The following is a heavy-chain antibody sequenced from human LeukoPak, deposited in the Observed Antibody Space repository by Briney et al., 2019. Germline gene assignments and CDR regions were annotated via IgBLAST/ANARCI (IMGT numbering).Heavy chain of an antibody. CDR2: IYTSESI. J-gene: IGHJ4*01. CDR1: GDSVRSASYY. Sequence: SQTLSLTCTVSGDSVRSASYYWSWIRQPAGKGLEWIGRIYTSESIYYNPSLKSRVTMSLDTSRNQISLKLSSVTAADTAVYYCASGDYGAGSPVMRYWGHGTLVIVSS. CDR3: ASGDYGAGSPVMRY. D-gene: IGHD3-10*01. V-gene: IGHV4-61*02.